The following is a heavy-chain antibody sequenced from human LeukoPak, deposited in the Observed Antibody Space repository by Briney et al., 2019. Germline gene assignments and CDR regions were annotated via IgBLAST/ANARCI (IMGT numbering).Heavy chain of an antibody. Sequence: SVEVSCKASGGTFSSYAISWVRQAPGQGLEWMGRIIPIFGIANYAQKFQGRVTITADKSTSTAYMELSSLRSEDTAVYYCASSAFDYGDQSQFDPWGQGTLVTVSS. CDR3: ASSAFDYGDQSQFDP. D-gene: IGHD4-17*01. J-gene: IGHJ5*02. CDR2: IIPIFGIA. V-gene: IGHV1-69*04. CDR1: GGTFSSYA.